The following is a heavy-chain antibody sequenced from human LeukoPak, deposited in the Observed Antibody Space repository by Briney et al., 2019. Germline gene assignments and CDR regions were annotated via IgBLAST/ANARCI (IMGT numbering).Heavy chain of an antibody. Sequence: KAGGSLRLSCAASGFTFSSYTMNWVRQAPGKGLEWVSSISSSSSYIFYADSMKGRFTISRDNAKNSLYLQMNSLGAEDTAVYYCARDVDQQLARDYYYYYMDVWGKGTTVTVSS. J-gene: IGHJ6*03. D-gene: IGHD6-13*01. CDR3: ARDVDQQLARDYYYYYMDV. V-gene: IGHV3-21*01. CDR2: ISSSSSYI. CDR1: GFTFSSYT.